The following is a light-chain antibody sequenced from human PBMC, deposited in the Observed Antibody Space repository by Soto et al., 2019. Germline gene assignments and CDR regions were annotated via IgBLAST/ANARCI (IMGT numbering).Light chain of an antibody. CDR3: LESSSALT. V-gene: IGKV1-39*01. CDR1: QSISRY. CDR2: LAS. Sequence: IHMTQSPSSLSASVLDRVTITFRASQSISRYLSWYQQKPGKAPKLLIYLASSLQSGVPSRFSGSGSGTDFTLTISSLQPEDLATYYCLESSSALTFGQGTRLEIK. J-gene: IGKJ5*01.